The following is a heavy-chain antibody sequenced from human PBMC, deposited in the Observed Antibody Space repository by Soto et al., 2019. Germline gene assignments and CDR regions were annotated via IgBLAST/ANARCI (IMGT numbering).Heavy chain of an antibody. J-gene: IGHJ3*02. CDR3: AYGSGYYFRSGAFDI. V-gene: IGHV4-39*05. CDR1: GGSLRSSSFY. D-gene: IGHD3-3*01. CDR2: IYYSGST. Sequence: LETPSLPRTVSGGSLRSSSFYWGGVRPPPGKGLEWIGSIYYSGSTYYNPSLKSRVTISVDTSKNQFSLKLSSVTAADTAVHYCAYGSGYYFRSGAFDIWGQGTMVTVSS.